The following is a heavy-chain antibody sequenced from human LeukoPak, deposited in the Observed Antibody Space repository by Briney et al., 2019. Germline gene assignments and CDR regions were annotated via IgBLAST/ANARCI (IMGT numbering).Heavy chain of an antibody. D-gene: IGHD5-18*01. J-gene: IGHJ6*02. Sequence: GASLKVSCTASGYTFTTYGISWVRQAPGQGLEWMGWINPYNGDTNYTQKLQGRVTITTDTSTSTAYMELRSLRSDDTAVYYCARVMHWDTAMARGRGMDVWGQGTTVTVSS. CDR1: GYTFTTYG. CDR3: ARVMHWDTAMARGRGMDV. CDR2: INPYNGDT. V-gene: IGHV1-18*01.